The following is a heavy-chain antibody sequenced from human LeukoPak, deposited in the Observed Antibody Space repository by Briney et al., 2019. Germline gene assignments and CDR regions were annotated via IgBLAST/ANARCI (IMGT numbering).Heavy chain of an antibody. CDR3: ARAGLGYSYGFDY. CDR1: GGSISSSNW. D-gene: IGHD5-18*01. J-gene: IGHJ4*02. V-gene: IGHV4-4*02. Sequence: PSETLSLTCAVSGGSISSSNWWSWVRQPPGKGLEWIGEIYHSGSTNYNPSLKSRVTISVDTSKNQFSLKLSSVTAADTAVYYCARAGLGYSYGFDYWGQGTLVTVSS. CDR2: IYHSGST.